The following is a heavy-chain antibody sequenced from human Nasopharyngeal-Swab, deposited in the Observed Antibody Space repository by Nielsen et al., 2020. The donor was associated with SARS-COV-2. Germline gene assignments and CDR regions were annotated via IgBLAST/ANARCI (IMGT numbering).Heavy chain of an antibody. V-gene: IGHV1-24*01. CDR2: FDPEDGET. Sequence: ASAKVSCKVSGYTLTELSMHCVRQAPGKGLEWMGGFDPEDGETIYAQKFQGRVTMTEDTSTDTAYMELSSLRSEDTAVYYCATGQQWLVQWFDPWGQGTLVTVSS. CDR1: GYTLTELS. D-gene: IGHD6-19*01. CDR3: ATGQQWLVQWFDP. J-gene: IGHJ5*02.